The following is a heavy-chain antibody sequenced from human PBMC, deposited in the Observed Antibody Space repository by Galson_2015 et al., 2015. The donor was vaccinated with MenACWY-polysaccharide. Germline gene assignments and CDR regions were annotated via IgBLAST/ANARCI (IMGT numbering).Heavy chain of an antibody. CDR3: AREGELPEDYYYYGMDV. D-gene: IGHD1-26*01. Sequence: SETLSLTCTVSGGSVSSSSYYWGWIRQPPGKGLEWIGRIYYSGSTYYNPSLESRVTISVDTSKNQFSLKLSSVTAADTAVYYCAREGELPEDYYYYGMDVWGQGTTVTVSS. J-gene: IGHJ6*02. CDR2: IYYSGST. V-gene: IGHV4-39*07. CDR1: GGSVSSSSYY.